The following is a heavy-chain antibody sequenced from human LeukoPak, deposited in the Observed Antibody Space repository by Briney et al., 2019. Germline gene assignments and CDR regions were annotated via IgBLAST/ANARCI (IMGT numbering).Heavy chain of an antibody. CDR3: ARVFSADSSSSWDHDAFDI. Sequence: GGSLRLSCAASGFTFGSYAMHWVRQAPGKGLEYVSAISSNGGSTYYANSVKGRFTISRDNSKNTLYLQMGSLRAEDMAVYYCARVFSADSSSSWDHDAFDIWGQGTMVTVSS. V-gene: IGHV3-64*01. CDR1: GFTFGSYA. CDR2: ISSNGGST. J-gene: IGHJ3*02. D-gene: IGHD6-13*01.